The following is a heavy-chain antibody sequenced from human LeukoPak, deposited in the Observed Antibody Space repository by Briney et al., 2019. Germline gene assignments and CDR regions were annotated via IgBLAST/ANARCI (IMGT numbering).Heavy chain of an antibody. Sequence: SVKVSCKASGGTFSSYAISWVRQAPGQGLEWMGRIIPIFGTANYAQKFQGRVTITTDESTSTAYMELSSLRSEDTAVYYCARAPRLNYYDSRGECDYWGQGTLVTVSS. CDR2: IIPIFGTA. D-gene: IGHD3-22*01. J-gene: IGHJ4*02. CDR1: GGTFSSYA. V-gene: IGHV1-69*05. CDR3: ARAPRLNYYDSRGECDY.